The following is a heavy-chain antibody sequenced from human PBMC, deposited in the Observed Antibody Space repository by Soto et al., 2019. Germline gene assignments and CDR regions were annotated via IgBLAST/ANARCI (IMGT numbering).Heavy chain of an antibody. CDR1: GGSISSYY. CDR2: IYYSGST. V-gene: IGHV4-59*01. J-gene: IGHJ4*02. CDR3: ARAPRGNYGYPSYFDY. D-gene: IGHD3-10*01. Sequence: SESLSLTCTVSGGSISSYYWSWIRQPPGKGLEWIGYIYYSGSTNYNPSLKSRVTISVDTSKNQFSLKLSSVTAADTAVYYCARAPRGNYGYPSYFDYWGQGTLVTVSS.